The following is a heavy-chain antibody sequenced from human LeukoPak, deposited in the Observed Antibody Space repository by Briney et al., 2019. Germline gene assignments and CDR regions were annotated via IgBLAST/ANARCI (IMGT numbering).Heavy chain of an antibody. D-gene: IGHD6-19*01. CDR2: ISSSSNYI. CDR3: ARDRSSGWYIFDY. J-gene: IGHJ4*02. V-gene: IGHV3-21*01. CDR1: GFTFNSYS. Sequence: PGGSLRLSCAASGFTFNSYSMNWVRQAPGKGLEWVSSISSSSNYIYYADSVKGRFTISRDNAKNSLYLQMNSLRAEDTAVYYCARDRSSGWYIFDYWGQGTLVIVSS.